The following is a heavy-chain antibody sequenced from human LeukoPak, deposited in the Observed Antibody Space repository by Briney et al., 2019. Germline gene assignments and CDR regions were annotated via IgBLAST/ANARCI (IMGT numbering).Heavy chain of an antibody. CDR3: ARDLQQWLVLGEYYFDY. CDR2: INPNSGGT. CDR1: GYTFTGYY. D-gene: IGHD6-19*01. J-gene: IGHJ4*02. Sequence: ASVKVSCKASGYTFTGYYMHWVRQAPGQGLEWMGWINPNSGGTNYAQKFQCRVTMTRDTSISTAYMELRSLRSDDTAVYYCARDLQQWLVLGEYYFDYWGQGTLVTVSS. V-gene: IGHV1-2*02.